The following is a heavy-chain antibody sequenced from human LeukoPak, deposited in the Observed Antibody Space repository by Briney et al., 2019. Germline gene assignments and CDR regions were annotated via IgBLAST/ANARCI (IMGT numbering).Heavy chain of an antibody. CDR3: ARLLGYCSGGSCYDAFDI. CDR2: MNPNSGNT. Sequence: GASVKVSCKASGYTFTSYDINWVRQATGQGLEWMGWMNPNSGNTGYAQKFQGRVTMTRSTSISAAYMELSSLRSEDTAVYYCARLLGYCSGGSCYDAFDIWGQGTMVTVSS. CDR1: GYTFTSYD. J-gene: IGHJ3*02. D-gene: IGHD2-15*01. V-gene: IGHV1-8*01.